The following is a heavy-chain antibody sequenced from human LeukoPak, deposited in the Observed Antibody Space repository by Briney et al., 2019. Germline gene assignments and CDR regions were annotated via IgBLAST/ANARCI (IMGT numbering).Heavy chain of an antibody. CDR3: GREQSGYYVHAFEP. D-gene: IGHD3-3*01. V-gene: IGHV3-30*03. J-gene: IGHJ5*02. Sequence: PGRSLRLSCAASGFTFSSYGMHWVCQAPGKGLEWVAFKQNDGSTTFYADSVKGRFTISRDNSKNTVFLQMNSLRTDDTAVYYCGREQSGYYVHAFEPWGQGTLVTVSS. CDR1: GFTFSSYG. CDR2: KQNDGSTT.